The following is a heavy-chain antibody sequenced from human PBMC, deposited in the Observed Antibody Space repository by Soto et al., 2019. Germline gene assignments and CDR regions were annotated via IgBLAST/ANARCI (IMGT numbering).Heavy chain of an antibody. CDR2: IYHSGST. CDR3: ASSNNYNWFDP. CDR1: GDSISSNNW. V-gene: IGHV4-4*02. Sequence: PSETLSLTCAVSGDSISSNNWWSWVRQPPGEGLEWIGEIYHSGSTKYNPSLRSRVTISLDKSKNQFSLKLSSVTASDTAMYYCASSNNYNWFDPWGQGTLVTVPQ. D-gene: IGHD2-2*01. J-gene: IGHJ5*02.